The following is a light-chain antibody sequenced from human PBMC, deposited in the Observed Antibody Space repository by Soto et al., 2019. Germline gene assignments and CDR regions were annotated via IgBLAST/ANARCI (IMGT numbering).Light chain of an antibody. CDR3: QQYGSSPRT. CDR2: GPS. Sequence: EIVLTQSPGTRSLYPGERATLSCSASQSVSSSYLAWYQQKPGQAPRPRIYGPSSRATGIPDRFSCSASGADFPLTIRRLEPEDFAVYYCQQYGSSPRTFGQGTKV. V-gene: IGKV3-20*01. J-gene: IGKJ1*01. CDR1: QSVSSSY.